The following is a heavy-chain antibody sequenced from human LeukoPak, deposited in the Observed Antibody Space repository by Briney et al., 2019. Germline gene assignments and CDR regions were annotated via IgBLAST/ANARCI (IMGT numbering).Heavy chain of an antibody. CDR3: ARGNDYDFWSGYYTGPFFDI. CDR2: IYYSGST. J-gene: IGHJ3*02. V-gene: IGHV4-59*01. CDR1: GGSISSYY. D-gene: IGHD3-3*01. Sequence: NPSETLSLTCTVSGGSISSYYWSWIRQPPGKGLEWIGYIYYSGSTNYNPSLKSRVTISVDTSKNQFSLKLSSVTAADTAVYYCARGNDYDFWSGYYTGPFFDIWGQGTMVTVSS.